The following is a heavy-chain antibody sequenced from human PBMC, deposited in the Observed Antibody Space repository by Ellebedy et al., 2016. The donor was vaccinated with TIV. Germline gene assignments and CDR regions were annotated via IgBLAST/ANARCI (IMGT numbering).Heavy chain of an antibody. CDR1: GFTFSNAW. CDR2: IKSKTDGGTT. J-gene: IGHJ4*02. CDR3: TTSETSGYDYAFDY. Sequence: PGGSLRLSCAASGFTFSNAWMNWVRQAPGKGLEWVGRIKSKTDGGTTDYAAPVKGRFTISRDDSKNTLYLQMNSLKTEDTAVYYCTTSETSGYDYAFDYWGQGTLVTVSS. D-gene: IGHD5-12*01. V-gene: IGHV3-15*07.